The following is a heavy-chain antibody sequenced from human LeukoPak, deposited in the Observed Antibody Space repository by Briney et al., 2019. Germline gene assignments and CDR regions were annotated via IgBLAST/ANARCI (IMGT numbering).Heavy chain of an antibody. CDR1: GGSFSGYY. D-gene: IGHD3-22*01. Sequence: PSETLSLTCAVYGGSFSGYYWSWIRQPPGKGLEWIGEINHSGSTSYNPSLKSRVTISVDTSKNQFSLKLSSVTAADTAVYYCARGQHYDSSGYNFDYWGQGTLVTVSS. V-gene: IGHV4-34*01. J-gene: IGHJ4*02. CDR3: ARGQHYDSSGYNFDY. CDR2: INHSGST.